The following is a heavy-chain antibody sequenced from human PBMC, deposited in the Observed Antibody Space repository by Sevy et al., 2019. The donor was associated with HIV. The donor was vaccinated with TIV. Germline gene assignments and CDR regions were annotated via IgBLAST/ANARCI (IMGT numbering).Heavy chain of an antibody. V-gene: IGHV4-38-2*01. CDR2: IYQSGST. CDR1: GYSITSGYY. Sequence: SETLSLSCVVSGYSITSGYYWGWIRQPPGKGLEWIASIYQSGSTHYNPSLKSRVTMSVDTSKNQFSLKLSSVTAADTAVYYCARHSHGSGTYYVPFDSWGQGTLVTVSS. CDR3: ARHSHGSGTYYVPFDS. D-gene: IGHD3-10*01. J-gene: IGHJ4*02.